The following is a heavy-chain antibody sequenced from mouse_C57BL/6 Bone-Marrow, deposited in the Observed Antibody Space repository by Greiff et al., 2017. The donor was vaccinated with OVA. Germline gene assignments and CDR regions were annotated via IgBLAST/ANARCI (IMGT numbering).Heavy chain of an antibody. CDR3: ARYWYSNYV. Sequence: QVQLQQSGPELVKPGASVKISCKASGYAFSSSWMNWVKQRPGKGLEWIGRIYPGDGDTNYNGKFKGKATLTADKASSTAYMQLSSLTSEDSAVYFCARYWYSNYVWGQGTTLTVSS. V-gene: IGHV1-82*01. D-gene: IGHD2-5*01. CDR1: GYAFSSSW. J-gene: IGHJ2*01. CDR2: IYPGDGDT.